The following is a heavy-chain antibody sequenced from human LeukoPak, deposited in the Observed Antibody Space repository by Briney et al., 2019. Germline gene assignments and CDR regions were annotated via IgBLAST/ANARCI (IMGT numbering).Heavy chain of an antibody. Sequence: SGGSLRLSCAASGFTFSSYWMSWVRQAPGKGLEWVANIKQDGSEKYYVDSVKGRFTISRDNAKNSLYLQMNSLRAEDTAVYYCAREEGTPSSGYYLYYFDYWGQGTLVTVSS. CDR3: AREEGTPSSGYYLYYFDY. V-gene: IGHV3-7*01. D-gene: IGHD3-22*01. CDR1: GFTFSSYW. J-gene: IGHJ4*02. CDR2: IKQDGSEK.